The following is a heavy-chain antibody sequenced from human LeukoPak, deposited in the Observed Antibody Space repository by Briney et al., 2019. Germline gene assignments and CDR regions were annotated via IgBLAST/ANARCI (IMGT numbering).Heavy chain of an antibody. D-gene: IGHD3-9*01. CDR2: IIPIFGTA. J-gene: IGHJ3*02. CDR3: ARDGVLTGTRTSLYAFDI. V-gene: IGHV1-69*01. CDR1: GGTFSSYA. Sequence: GSSVKVSFKASGGTFSSYAISWVRQAPGQGLEWMGGIIPIFGTANYAQKLQGRVTITADESTSTAYMELSSLRSEDTAVYYCARDGVLTGTRTSLYAFDIWGQGTMVTVSS.